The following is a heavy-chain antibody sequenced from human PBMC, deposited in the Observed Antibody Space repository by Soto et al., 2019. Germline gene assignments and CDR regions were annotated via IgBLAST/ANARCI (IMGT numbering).Heavy chain of an antibody. CDR1: GGSISSYY. Sequence: PSETLSLTCTVSGGSISSYYWSWIRQPPGKGLEWIGYIYYSGSTNYNPSLKSRVTISVDTSKNQFSLKLSSVTAADTAVYYCARHPEGRWNWFDPWGQGTLVTVS. CDR2: IYYSGST. J-gene: IGHJ5*02. V-gene: IGHV4-59*08. CDR3: ARHPEGRWNWFDP.